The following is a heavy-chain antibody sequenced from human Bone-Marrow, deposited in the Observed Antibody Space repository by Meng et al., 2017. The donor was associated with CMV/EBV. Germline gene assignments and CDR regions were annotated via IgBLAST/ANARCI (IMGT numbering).Heavy chain of an antibody. V-gene: IGHV5-51*01. CDR3: ARGTYYDFWSGLSPSPFDY. J-gene: IGHJ4*02. CDR2: IYPGDSDT. CDR1: GYSFTSYW. Sequence: GGSLRLSCKGSGYSFTSYWIGWVRQMPGKGLEWMGIIYPGDSDTRYSPSFQGQVTISADKSISTAYLQWSSLKASDTAMYYCARGTYYDFWSGLSPSPFDYWGQGTLVTGSS. D-gene: IGHD3-3*01.